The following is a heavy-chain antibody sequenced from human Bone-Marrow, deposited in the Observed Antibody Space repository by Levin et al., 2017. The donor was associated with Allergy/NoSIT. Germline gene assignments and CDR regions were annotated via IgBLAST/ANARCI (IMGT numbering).Heavy chain of an antibody. CDR1: GFTFGEYA. CDR2: IRNEAYGGTT. J-gene: IGHJ3*02. Sequence: GESLKISCTASGFTFGEYAMTWFRQAPGKGLEWVGFIRNEAYGGTTEFAASVKGRFTISRDDSKGIAYLQMNTLKSEDTAVYYCSRGMRWSYNNILTGYAFDIWGQGTMVTVSS. D-gene: IGHD3-9*01. CDR3: SRGMRWSYNNILTGYAFDI. V-gene: IGHV3-49*03.